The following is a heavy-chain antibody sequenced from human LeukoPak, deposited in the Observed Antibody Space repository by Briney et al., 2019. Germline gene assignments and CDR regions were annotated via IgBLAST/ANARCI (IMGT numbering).Heavy chain of an antibody. CDR3: ARGGSSPATGMDV. CDR1: GFTFSSYA. V-gene: IGHV3-30*01. Sequence: GGSLRLSCAASGFTFSSYAMHWVRQAPGKGLEWGAVISYDGSNKYYADSVKGRFTISRDNSKNTLYLQMNSLRAEDTAVYYCARGGSSPATGMDVWGKGTTVTVSS. CDR2: ISYDGSNK. D-gene: IGHD6-13*01. J-gene: IGHJ6*04.